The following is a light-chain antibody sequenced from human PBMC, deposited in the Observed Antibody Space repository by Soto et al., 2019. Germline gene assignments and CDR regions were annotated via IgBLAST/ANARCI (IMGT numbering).Light chain of an antibody. CDR1: QSIGSAD. Sequence: EIVLTQSPGTLSLSPGERGTLSCKASQSIGSADLAWFQQKPGQAPRLLIYGASTRATGIPDRFGGGGSGTDFTLTISSLEPEDFALYHCLQYDTSPLTFGGGTKVEI. CDR3: LQYDTSPLT. V-gene: IGKV3-20*01. CDR2: GAS. J-gene: IGKJ4*01.